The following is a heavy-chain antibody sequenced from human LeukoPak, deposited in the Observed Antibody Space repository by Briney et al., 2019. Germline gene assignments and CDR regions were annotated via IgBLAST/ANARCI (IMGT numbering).Heavy chain of an antibody. CDR3: ATFGISWLSSY. CDR2: ISYDGTNK. V-gene: IGHV3-30*03. Sequence: SGGSLRLSCAASGFTFSSYGVHWVRQAPGKGLEWVAVISYDGTNKYYADSVKGRFTISRDNSKNTLYLQMDNLRVEDTAVYYCATFGISWLSSYWGQGILVTVSS. CDR1: GFTFSSYG. D-gene: IGHD2/OR15-2a*01. J-gene: IGHJ4*02.